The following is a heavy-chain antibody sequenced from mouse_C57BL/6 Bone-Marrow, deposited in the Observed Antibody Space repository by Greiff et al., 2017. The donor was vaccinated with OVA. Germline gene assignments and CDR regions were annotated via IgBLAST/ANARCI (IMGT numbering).Heavy chain of an antibody. Sequence: EVQLQQSGGGLVKPGGSLKLSCAASGFTFSDYGMHWVRQAPEKGLEWVAYISSGSSTIYYADTVKGRFTISRDNAKNTLFLQMTSLRSEDTAMYYCARRYYLYYYAMDYWGQVTSVTVSS. D-gene: IGHD5-5*01. CDR1: GFTFSDYG. V-gene: IGHV5-17*01. J-gene: IGHJ4*01. CDR3: ARRYYLYYYAMDY. CDR2: ISSGSSTI.